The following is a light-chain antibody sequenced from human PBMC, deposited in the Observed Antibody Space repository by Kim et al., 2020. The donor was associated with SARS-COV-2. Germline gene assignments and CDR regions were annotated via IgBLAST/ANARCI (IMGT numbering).Light chain of an antibody. Sequence: EIVMTQSPATLSVSPGERATLSCRASQSVSSNLAWYQQKPGQAPRLLIYVASTRATGIPARFSGSGSGTEFTLTISSLQSEDFAVYYCQQYNNWPPRTTFGGGTKREI. CDR1: QSVSSN. J-gene: IGKJ4*01. CDR3: QQYNNWPPRTT. V-gene: IGKV3-15*01. CDR2: VAS.